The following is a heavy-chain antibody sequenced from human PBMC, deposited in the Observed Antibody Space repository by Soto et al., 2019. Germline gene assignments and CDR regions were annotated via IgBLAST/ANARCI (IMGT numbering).Heavy chain of an antibody. V-gene: IGHV3-23*01. Sequence: EVQLLESGGGLVQPGGSLSLSCAASGFTFTNYAIQWVRQAPGQGLEWVSTISGNSVATWYVDSVKGRLAISRDSSMITVYRNMTSLRAEDTAVYYCAKRSDYWSGGSYTSYPFDFWGQGTLVTVS. CDR2: ISGNSVAT. J-gene: IGHJ4*02. D-gene: IGHD2-15*01. CDR1: GFTFTNYA. CDR3: AKRSDYWSGGSYTSYPFDF.